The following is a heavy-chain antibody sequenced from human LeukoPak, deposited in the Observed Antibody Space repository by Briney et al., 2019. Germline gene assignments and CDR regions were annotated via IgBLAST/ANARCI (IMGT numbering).Heavy chain of an antibody. J-gene: IGHJ5*02. CDR3: ARDPQWYRGIQNWFDP. V-gene: IGHV1-2*02. CDR2: INPNRGGT. CDR1: GYTFTGYY. Sequence: ASVKVSFKCSGYTFTGYYMPWVRQPPAQGLEWMGGINPNRGGTNYAQKFQGRVTMTRDTSISTAYMELSRLRSDDTAVYYCARDPQWYRGIQNWFDPWGQGTLVTVSS. D-gene: IGHD1-1*01.